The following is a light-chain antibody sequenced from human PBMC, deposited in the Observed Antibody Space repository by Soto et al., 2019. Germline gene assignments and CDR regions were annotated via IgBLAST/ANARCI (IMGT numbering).Light chain of an antibody. CDR3: GAWDTSLNAGV. J-gene: IGLJ3*02. CDR1: SSNIGNNY. CDR2: ENN. Sequence: QAVVTQPPSVSAAPGQKVTISCSGGSSNIGNNYVSWFQQLPGTAPKLLIYENNKRPSGIPDRFSGSKSATSATLGIAGLQTEDEADYYCGAWDTSLNAGVFGGGTKLTVL. V-gene: IGLV1-51*02.